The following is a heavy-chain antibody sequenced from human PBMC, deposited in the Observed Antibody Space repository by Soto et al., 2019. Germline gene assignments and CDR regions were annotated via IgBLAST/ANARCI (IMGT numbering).Heavy chain of an antibody. CDR1: GLSFGSYG. D-gene: IGHD3-10*01. CDR2: ISYDGSKK. CDR3: AKSRGVDNYYYGMDV. J-gene: IGHJ6*02. V-gene: IGHV3-30*18. Sequence: QVQLMESGGGVVQPGGSLRLSCVVSGLSFGSYGMHWVRQAPGKGLEWVALISYDGSKKYYMDSVKGRFTISRDNSLGTLFLQMISLSPEDTAVYYCAKSRGVDNYYYGMDVWGQGTTVTVSS.